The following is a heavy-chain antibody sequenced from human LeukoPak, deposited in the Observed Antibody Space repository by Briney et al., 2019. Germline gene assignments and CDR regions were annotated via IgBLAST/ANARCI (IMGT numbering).Heavy chain of an antibody. V-gene: IGHV3-21*01. J-gene: IGHJ4*02. CDR2: ISSSSTYI. CDR1: GFTFSSYS. D-gene: IGHD5-12*01. Sequence: GGSLRLSCAASGFTFSSYSMQWVRQAPGKGLEWVSYISSSSTYIYYADSVKGRFTISRDNANNSLYLQMNSLRAEDTAVYYCARDQTREWLRSDYYLDYWGQGTLVTVSS. CDR3: ARDQTREWLRSDYYLDY.